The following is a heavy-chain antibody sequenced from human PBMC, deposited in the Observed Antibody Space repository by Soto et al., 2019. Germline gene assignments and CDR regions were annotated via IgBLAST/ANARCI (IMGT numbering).Heavy chain of an antibody. Sequence: PGGSLRLSCAASGFTFSSYAMHWVRQAPGKGLEWVAVISYDGSNKYYADSVKGRFTISRDNSKNTLYLQMNSLRAEDTAVYYCARDPITMIVVAGYFDYWGQGTLVTVSS. CDR3: ARDPITMIVVAGYFDY. J-gene: IGHJ4*02. D-gene: IGHD3-22*01. CDR1: GFTFSSYA. V-gene: IGHV3-30-3*01. CDR2: ISYDGSNK.